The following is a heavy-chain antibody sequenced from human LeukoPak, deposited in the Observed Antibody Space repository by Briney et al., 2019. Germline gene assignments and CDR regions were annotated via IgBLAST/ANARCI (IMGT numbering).Heavy chain of an antibody. CDR1: GGSVNTCY. V-gene: IGHV4-4*09. CDR2: IYTSEST. D-gene: IGHD6-19*01. Sequence: SETQSLTCTVSGGSVNTCYWSWIRQPPGKGLEWIGYIYTSESTDYNPAPKSRVTISVDSSKNQFSLKLTSVTAADTAVYYCARRLNPGYSTGWYYFDSWGQGTLVTVSS. J-gene: IGHJ4*02. CDR3: ARRLNPGYSTGWYYFDS.